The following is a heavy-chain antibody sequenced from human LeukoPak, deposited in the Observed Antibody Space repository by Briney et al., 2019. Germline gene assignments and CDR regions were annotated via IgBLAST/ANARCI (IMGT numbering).Heavy chain of an antibody. Sequence: SETLSLTCAVYGGSFSGYYWSWIRQPPGKGLEWIGEINHSGSTNYNPPLKSRVTISVDTSKNQFSLKLSSVTAADTAVYYCAKGWLFGRYYFDYWGQGTLVTVSS. CDR1: GGSFSGYY. CDR2: INHSGST. J-gene: IGHJ4*02. V-gene: IGHV4-34*01. D-gene: IGHD3-22*01. CDR3: AKGWLFGRYYFDY.